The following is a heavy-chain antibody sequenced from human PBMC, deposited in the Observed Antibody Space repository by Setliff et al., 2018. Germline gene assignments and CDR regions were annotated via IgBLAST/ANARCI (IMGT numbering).Heavy chain of an antibody. D-gene: IGHD1-26*01. CDR3: ARVKVIVGATPRTYYMDV. V-gene: IGHV4-61*02. J-gene: IGHJ6*03. CDR2: IYTSGST. Sequence: SETLSLTCTVSGGSISSDSDYWSWIRQSAGKGLEWIGRIYTSGSTNYKPSLKSRVTISVDTSKNQLSLRLNSATAADTAVYYCARVKVIVGATPRTYYMDVWGKGTTVTVS. CDR1: GGSISSDSDY.